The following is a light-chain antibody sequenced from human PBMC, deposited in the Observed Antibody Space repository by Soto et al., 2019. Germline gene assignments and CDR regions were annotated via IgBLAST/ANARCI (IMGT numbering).Light chain of an antibody. V-gene: IGKV3-20*01. CDR3: QQYSTSPPIT. CDR2: GAS. CDR1: QSVTNRY. Sequence: EIVLTQSPDTLSLSPGEGATLSCRASQSVTNRYLAWYQHKPGQAPRLHIYGASTRATGIPDRFSGSGFDTDFSLTISRLEPADFAVYYCQQYSTSPPITFGQGTRLEIK. J-gene: IGKJ5*01.